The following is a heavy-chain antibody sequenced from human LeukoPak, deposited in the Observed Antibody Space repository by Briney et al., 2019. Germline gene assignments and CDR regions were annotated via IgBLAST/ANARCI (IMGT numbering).Heavy chain of an antibody. V-gene: IGHV3-49*04. Sequence: GGSLRLSCTTSGFGFGDYAMSWVRQAPGKGLEWVGFIRSKAYGGTTEYAASVKGRFTISRDDSKSIAYVQMNSLKTEDTAVYYCTRGAFSSRYFDYWGQGTLVTVSS. CDR2: IRSKAYGGTT. J-gene: IGHJ4*02. CDR3: TRGAFSSRYFDY. CDR1: GFGFGDYA. D-gene: IGHD6-13*01.